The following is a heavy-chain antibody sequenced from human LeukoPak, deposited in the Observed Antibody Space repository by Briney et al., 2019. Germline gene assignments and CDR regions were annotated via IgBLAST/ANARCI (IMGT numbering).Heavy chain of an antibody. V-gene: IGHV1-2*02. J-gene: IGHJ5*02. Sequence: ASVKVSCKASGYTFTGYYIHWVRQAPGQGLEWMGWINPNSGGTNYAQKFQGRVTMTRDTSISTAYMELSRLRSDDTAVYYCAREEDTAMVKGWFDPWGQGTLVTVSS. CDR3: AREEDTAMVKGWFDP. CDR1: GYTFTGYY. CDR2: INPNSGGT. D-gene: IGHD5-18*01.